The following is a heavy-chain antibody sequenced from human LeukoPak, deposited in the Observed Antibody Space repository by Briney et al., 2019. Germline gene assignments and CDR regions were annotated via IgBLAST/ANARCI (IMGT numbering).Heavy chain of an antibody. CDR1: GFTVSSNY. J-gene: IGHJ4*02. D-gene: IGHD1-14*01. V-gene: IGHV3-53*01. Sequence: GGSLRLSCAASGFTVSSNYMSWVRQAPGKGLEWVSVIYSDGGTYYADSVKGRFTISRDNSKNTLSLQMNSLRAEDTAVYYCARDKNGPETWGQGTLVTVSS. CDR3: ARDKNGPET. CDR2: IYSDGGT.